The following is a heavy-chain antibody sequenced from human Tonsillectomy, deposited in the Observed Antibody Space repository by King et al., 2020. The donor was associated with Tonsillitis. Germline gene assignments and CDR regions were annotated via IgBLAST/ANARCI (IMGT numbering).Heavy chain of an antibody. D-gene: IGHD4-23*01. CDR2: IYYSGST. CDR1: GGSISSYY. V-gene: IGHV4-59*01. J-gene: IGHJ2*01. CDR3: ARDYGGNQGWSFDL. Sequence: VQLQESGPGLVKPSETLSLTCTVSGGSISSYYWSWIRQPPGKGLEWIGYIYYSGSTNYNPSLKSRVTISVDTSKNQFSLKLSSVTAADTAVYYCARDYGGNQGWSFDLWGRGTLVTVSS.